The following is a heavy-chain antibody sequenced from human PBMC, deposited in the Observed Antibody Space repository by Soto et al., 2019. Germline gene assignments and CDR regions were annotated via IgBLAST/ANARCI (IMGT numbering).Heavy chain of an antibody. CDR2: ISAYNGNT. V-gene: IGHV1-18*04. Sequence: ASVKVSCKTSGYTFTTYGVSWVRQAPGQGLEWMGWISAYNGNTNYERNLQGRVTMTTDTSTSTAYRELRGLRSDDTAGYYCASDRYYYGSGSYYISWFDPWGQGTLVTVSS. CDR3: ASDRYYYGSGSYYISWFDP. CDR1: GYTFTTYG. D-gene: IGHD3-10*01. J-gene: IGHJ5*02.